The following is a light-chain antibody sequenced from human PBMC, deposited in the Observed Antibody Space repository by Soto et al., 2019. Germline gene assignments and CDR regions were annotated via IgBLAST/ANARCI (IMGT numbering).Light chain of an antibody. CDR2: KAS. Sequence: DIQMTQSPSTLSGSVGDRVTITCRASQTISSWLAWYQQKPGKAPKLLIYKASTLKSGVPSRFSGTGSDTEFNLTITSLQPDDFPPYYCQLYNSYSEAFGQGTKVELK. CDR3: QLYNSYSEA. CDR1: QTISSW. J-gene: IGKJ1*01. V-gene: IGKV1-5*03.